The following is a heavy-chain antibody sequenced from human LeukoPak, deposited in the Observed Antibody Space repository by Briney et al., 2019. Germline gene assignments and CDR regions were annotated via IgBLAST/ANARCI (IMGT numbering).Heavy chain of an antibody. CDR2: IYHSGST. CDR3: ARHGVGLGYFDY. J-gene: IGHJ4*02. V-gene: IGHV4-38-2*01. Sequence: SETPSLTCAVSGYSISSGYYWGWIRQPPGKGLEWIGRIYHSGSTYYNPSLKSRVTISVDTSKNQFSLKLSSVTAADTAVYYCARHGVGLGYFDYWGQGTLVTVSS. D-gene: IGHD2-8*01. CDR1: GYSISSGYY.